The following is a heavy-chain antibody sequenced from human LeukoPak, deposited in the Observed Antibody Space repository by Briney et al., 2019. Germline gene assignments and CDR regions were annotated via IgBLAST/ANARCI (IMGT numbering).Heavy chain of an antibody. V-gene: IGHV4-39*07. J-gene: IGHJ4*02. CDR1: GGSISSSSYY. CDR3: ASEAASSTSCLCLGY. D-gene: IGHD2-2*01. Sequence: SETLSLTCTVSGGSISSSSYYWGWVRQPPGKGLEWIGSIYYSGSTYYNPSLKSRVTISVDTSKNQFSLKLSSVTAADTAAYYCASEAASSTSCLCLGYWGQGTLVTVSS. CDR2: IYYSGST.